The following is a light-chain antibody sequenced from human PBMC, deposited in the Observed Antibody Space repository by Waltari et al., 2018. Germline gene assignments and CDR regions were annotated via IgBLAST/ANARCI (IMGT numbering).Light chain of an antibody. CDR1: SSAVGTYNL. V-gene: IGLV2-23*01. CDR2: EGT. J-gene: IGLJ2*01. CDR3: CSYAGGRPHVV. Sequence: QSALTQPASVSGSPGQSITIPCTGTSSAVGTYNLVPCYQQHPGKAPKLMIYEGTKRPSGVSNRFSGSKSGNTASLTISGLQAEDEAHYYCCSYAGGRPHVVFGGGTQLTVL.